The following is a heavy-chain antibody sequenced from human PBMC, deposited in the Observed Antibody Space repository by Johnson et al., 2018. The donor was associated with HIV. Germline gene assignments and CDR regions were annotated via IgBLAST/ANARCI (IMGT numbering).Heavy chain of an antibody. J-gene: IGHJ3*02. V-gene: IGHV3-9*01. CDR3: TTPSGDYLGAFDI. CDR1: GFTFDDYA. D-gene: IGHD4-17*01. Sequence: VQLVESGGGLVQPGRSLRLSCAASGFTFDDYAMHWVRQVPGKGLEWVSGISWNSGSIGYADSVKGRFTISRDNAKNSLYLQMNSLRAEDTALYYCTTPSGDYLGAFDIWGQGTMVTVSS. CDR2: ISWNSGSI.